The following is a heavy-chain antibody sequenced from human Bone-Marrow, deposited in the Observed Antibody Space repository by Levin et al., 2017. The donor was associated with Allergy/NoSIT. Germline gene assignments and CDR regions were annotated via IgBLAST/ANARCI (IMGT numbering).Heavy chain of an antibody. CDR3: ARVIGERYTSLIDL. V-gene: IGHV1-2*02. Sequence: VASVKVSCKTSGYTFTKYYMHWVRQAPGQGLEWMGCIDPDRGDTTYAEKFQGRVTMTRDASISTVYMELIRLTSDDTATFYCARVIGERYTSLIDLWGQGTLVTVSS. CDR1: GYTFTKYY. CDR2: IDPDRGDT. D-gene: IGHD3-3*01. J-gene: IGHJ4*02.